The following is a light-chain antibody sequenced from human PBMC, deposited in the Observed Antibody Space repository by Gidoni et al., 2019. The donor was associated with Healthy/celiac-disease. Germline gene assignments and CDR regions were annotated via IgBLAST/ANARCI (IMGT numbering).Light chain of an antibody. CDR3: QQYNNWLT. V-gene: IGKV3-15*01. J-gene: IGKJ4*01. CDR2: GAS. Sequence: EIVMTQSPATLSVSPGERATLSCRASQSVSSNLAWYQQTPGQAPRLLIYGASTRATGIPARFSGSGSGTAFTLTISSLPSEDFAVYYCQQYNNWLTFGGGTKVEIK. CDR1: QSVSSN.